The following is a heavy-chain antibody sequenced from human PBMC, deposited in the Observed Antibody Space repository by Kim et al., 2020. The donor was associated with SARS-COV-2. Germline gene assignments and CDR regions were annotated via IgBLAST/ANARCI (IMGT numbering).Heavy chain of an antibody. J-gene: IGHJ3*01. CDR3: AKESDAFDL. Sequence: ERSKFYAGYVKGRFTISRDNSKNVLFLQMDSVRGEDTAVYYGAKESDAFDLWGQGTMVTVSS. V-gene: IGHV3-30*02. CDR2: ERSK.